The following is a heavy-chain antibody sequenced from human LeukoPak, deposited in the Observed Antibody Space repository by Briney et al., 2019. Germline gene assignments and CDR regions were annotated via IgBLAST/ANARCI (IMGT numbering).Heavy chain of an antibody. Sequence: SETLSLTRAVYGGSFSGYYWSWIRQPPGRGLEWIGEINHSGSTNYNPSLKSRVTIPVDTSKNQFSLKLSSVTAADTAVYYCARTGYCSGGSCYYYWGQGTLVTVSS. D-gene: IGHD2-15*01. CDR3: ARTGYCSGGSCYYY. V-gene: IGHV4-34*01. CDR2: INHSGST. CDR1: GGSFSGYY. J-gene: IGHJ4*02.